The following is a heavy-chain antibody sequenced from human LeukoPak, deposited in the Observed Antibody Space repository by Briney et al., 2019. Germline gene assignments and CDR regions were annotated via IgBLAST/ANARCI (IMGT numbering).Heavy chain of an antibody. CDR1: GGSISSRGYS. D-gene: IGHD4-17*01. CDR2: MYYSGST. Sequence: SQTLSLTCAVSGGSISSRGYSWSWIRQPPGKGLEWIGYMYYSGSTYYNPSLKSRVTISVDTSKNQFSLKLSSVTAADTAVYYCARDPSHTVHDAFDIWGQGTMVTVSS. J-gene: IGHJ3*02. CDR3: ARDPSHTVHDAFDI. V-gene: IGHV4-30-4*07.